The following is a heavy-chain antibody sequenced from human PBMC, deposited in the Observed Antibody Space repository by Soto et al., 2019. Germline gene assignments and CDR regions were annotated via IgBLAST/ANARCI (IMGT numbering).Heavy chain of an antibody. V-gene: IGHV4-31*02. D-gene: IGHD6-13*01. CDR2: IYSSGTT. J-gene: IGHJ4*02. CDR3: ARDRGGYGNLDY. Sequence: VQLLESGGGLVQPGGSLRLSCAASGFTFGNYAINWVRQAPGKGLEWIGYIYSSGTTYYNPSLESRVTMSLDTSKNQFSLNLNSVTAADTAMYYCARDRGGYGNLDYWGQGTLVIVSS. CDR1: GFTFGNYA.